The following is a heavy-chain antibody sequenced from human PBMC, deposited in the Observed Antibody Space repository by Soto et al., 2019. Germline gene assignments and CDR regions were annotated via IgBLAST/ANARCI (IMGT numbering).Heavy chain of an antibody. D-gene: IGHD5-12*01. V-gene: IGHV4-30-2*01. CDR2: IYHSGST. CDR1: GGSISSGGYS. Sequence: SETLSLTCAVSGGSISSGGYSWSWIRQPPGKGLEWIGYIYHSGSTYYNPSLKSRVTISVDRSKNQFSLKLSSVTAADTAVYYCARDEATGGGGYYGMDVWGQGTTVTVSS. J-gene: IGHJ6*02. CDR3: ARDEATGGGGYYGMDV.